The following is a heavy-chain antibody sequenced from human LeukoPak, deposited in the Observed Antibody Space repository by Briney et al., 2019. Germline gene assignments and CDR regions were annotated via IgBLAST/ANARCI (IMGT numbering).Heavy chain of an antibody. J-gene: IGHJ6*02. CDR1: GGTFGSYA. D-gene: IGHD3-10*01. V-gene: IGHV1-69*13. Sequence: GASVKVSCKASGGTFGSYAISWVRQAPGQGLEWMGGIIPIFGTANYAQKFQGRVTITADESTSTAYMELSSLRSEDTAVYYCARAGPGSYYYYGMDVWGQGTTVTVSS. CDR3: ARAGPGSYYYYGMDV. CDR2: IIPIFGTA.